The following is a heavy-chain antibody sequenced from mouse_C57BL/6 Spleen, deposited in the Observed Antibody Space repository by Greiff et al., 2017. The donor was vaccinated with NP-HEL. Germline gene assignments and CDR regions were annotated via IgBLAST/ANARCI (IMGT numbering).Heavy chain of an antibody. Sequence: VQLQQSGAELVKPGASVKISCKASGYAFSSYWMNWVKQRPGKGLEWIGQIYPGDGDTNYNGKFKGKATLTADKSSSTAYMQLSSLTSEDSAVYFCAGSAYDGRAMDYWGQGTSVTVSS. CDR2: IYPGDGDT. CDR1: GYAFSSYW. D-gene: IGHD2-3*01. CDR3: AGSAYDGRAMDY. J-gene: IGHJ4*01. V-gene: IGHV1-80*01.